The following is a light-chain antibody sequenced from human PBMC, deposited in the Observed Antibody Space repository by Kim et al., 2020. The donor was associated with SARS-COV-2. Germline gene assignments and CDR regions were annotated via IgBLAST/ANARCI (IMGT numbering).Light chain of an antibody. J-gene: IGKJ1*01. CDR2: WAS. Sequence: TIKGKSSQSVLSRSDSKNYLAWYQHKPGQPPKLLFYWASTRYSGVPDRFSASGSGTDFTLTISSLQAEDVAVYYCHQYYSSPPRTFGQGTKVDIK. CDR1: QSVLSRSDSKNY. V-gene: IGKV4-1*01. CDR3: HQYYSSPPRT.